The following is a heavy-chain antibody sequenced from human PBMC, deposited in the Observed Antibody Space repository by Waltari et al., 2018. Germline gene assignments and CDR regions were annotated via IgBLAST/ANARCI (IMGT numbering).Heavy chain of an antibody. V-gene: IGHV3-30*02. Sequence: QVQLVESGGGVVQPGGSLRLSCAASGFTFSSSGMHWVRQAPGKGLEWVAFIRYDGSNKYYADSVKGRFTISRDNSKNTLYLQMNSLRAEDTAVYYCAKERQWLVYYWGQGTLVTVSS. CDR2: IRYDGSNK. J-gene: IGHJ4*02. D-gene: IGHD6-19*01. CDR1: GFTFSSSG. CDR3: AKERQWLVYY.